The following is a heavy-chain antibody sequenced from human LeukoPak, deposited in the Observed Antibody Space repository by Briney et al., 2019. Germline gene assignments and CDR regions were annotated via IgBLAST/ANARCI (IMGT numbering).Heavy chain of an antibody. Sequence: GGSLRLSCAASGFTFSRYSMNWVRQAPGKGLEWVSSISSSSSYIYYADSVKGRFTISRDNSKNTLFLQVNSLRAEDTAVYYCGKDPNGDYVGAFDMWGQGTMVTVSP. CDR3: GKDPNGDYVGAFDM. J-gene: IGHJ3*02. V-gene: IGHV3-21*04. CDR1: GFTFSRYS. CDR2: ISSSSSYI. D-gene: IGHD4-17*01.